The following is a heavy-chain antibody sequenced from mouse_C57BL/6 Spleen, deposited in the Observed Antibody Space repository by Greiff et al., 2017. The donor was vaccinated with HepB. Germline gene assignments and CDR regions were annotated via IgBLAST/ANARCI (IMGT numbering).Heavy chain of an antibody. CDR1: GYSITSGYY. Sequence: EVQRVESGPGLVKPSQSLSLTCSVTGYSITSGYYWNWIRQFPGNKLEWMGYISYDGSNNYNPSLKNRISITRDTSKNQLFLKLNSVTTEDTATYYCARAPDYYGSSSWFAYWGQGTLVTVSA. CDR2: ISYDGSN. V-gene: IGHV3-6*01. J-gene: IGHJ3*01. CDR3: ARAPDYYGSSSWFAY. D-gene: IGHD1-1*01.